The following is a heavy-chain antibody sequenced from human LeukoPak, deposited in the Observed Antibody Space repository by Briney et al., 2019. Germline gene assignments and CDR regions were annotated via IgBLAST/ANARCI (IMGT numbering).Heavy chain of an antibody. CDR3: ARGAIDHYGSGSYFPPPFDY. V-gene: IGHV1-69*01. CDR1: GGTFSSYA. Sequence: ASVKVSCTASGGTFSSYAISWVRQAPGQGLEWMGGIIPILGTANYAQKFQGRVTITADESTSTAYMELSSLRSEDTAVYYCARGAIDHYGSGSYFPPPFDYWGQGTPVTVSS. D-gene: IGHD3-10*01. J-gene: IGHJ4*02. CDR2: IIPILGTA.